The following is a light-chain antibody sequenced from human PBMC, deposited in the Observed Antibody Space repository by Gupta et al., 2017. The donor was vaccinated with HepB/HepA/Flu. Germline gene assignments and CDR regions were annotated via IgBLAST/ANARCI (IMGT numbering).Light chain of an antibody. CDR3: QQDNSFPFT. J-gene: IGKJ3*01. Sequence: DIQITQSPSSVSASVGDRVTITCRASQSISTWLAWYQQEPGKAPKLLISAASNLKSGVPSRFSGSGSGTDFTLTISSLQPEDSATYYCQQDNSFPFTFGHGTKVDIK. CDR2: AAS. V-gene: IGKV1-12*01. CDR1: QSISTW.